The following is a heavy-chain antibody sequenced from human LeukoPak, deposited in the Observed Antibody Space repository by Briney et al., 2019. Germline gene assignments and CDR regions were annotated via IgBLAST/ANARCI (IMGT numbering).Heavy chain of an antibody. V-gene: IGHV3-30*18. CDR3: AKGRVMNTVVTPIDY. J-gene: IGHJ4*02. Sequence: AGGSLRLSCAASGFTFSSYWMSWVRQAPGKGLEWVAVISYDGSNKYYADSVKGRFTISRDNSKNTLYLQMNSLRAEDTAVYYCAKGRVMNTVVTPIDYWGQGTLVTVSS. D-gene: IGHD4-23*01. CDR2: ISYDGSNK. CDR1: GFTFSSYW.